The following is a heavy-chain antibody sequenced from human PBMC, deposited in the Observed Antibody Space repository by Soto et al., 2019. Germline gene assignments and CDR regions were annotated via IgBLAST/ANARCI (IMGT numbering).Heavy chain of an antibody. CDR1: GGSFSGYY. D-gene: IGHD3-16*01. CDR3: ARHAAYDSVWGKSDGSDY. J-gene: IGHJ4*02. Sequence: LSLTCAVSGGSFSGYYWSWIRQSPGKGLEWIGDINHSGGTNYNPSLKSRVTISGDTSKNQFSLRLSSVTAADTAVYYCARHAAYDSVWGKSDGSDYWGQGTLVTVSS. CDR2: INHSGGT. V-gene: IGHV4-34*01.